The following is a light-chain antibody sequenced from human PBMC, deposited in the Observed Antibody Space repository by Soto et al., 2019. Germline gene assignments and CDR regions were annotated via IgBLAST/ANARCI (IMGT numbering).Light chain of an antibody. V-gene: IGKV3-20*01. CDR3: QQDGRSPLT. CDR2: GAS. Sequence: EIVWTQSPGTLSLSPRERATLSCRASQSVSSSYLAWYQQKPGQAPRLLIYGASSRATGIPDRFSGSGSGTDFTLTISRLEPEDFAVYYCQQDGRSPLTFGGGTKVDIK. J-gene: IGKJ4*01. CDR1: QSVSSSY.